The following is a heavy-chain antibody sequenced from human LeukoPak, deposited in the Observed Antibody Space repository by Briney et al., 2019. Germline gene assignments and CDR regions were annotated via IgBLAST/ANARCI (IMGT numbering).Heavy chain of an antibody. V-gene: IGHV3-15*05. Sequence: GGSLRLSFAASGFTFSDAWMNWVREAPGKGLEWVGRIKSKTDGATRDHAAPVKGRFTISRDDSKNTLYLQMNSLKTEDTGVYSRATDLRTVTTFGYYYYGMDDWDQGTTVTVSS. CDR2: IKSKTDGATR. D-gene: IGHD4-17*01. CDR3: ATDLRTVTTFGYYYYGMDD. J-gene: IGHJ6*02. CDR1: GFTFSDAW.